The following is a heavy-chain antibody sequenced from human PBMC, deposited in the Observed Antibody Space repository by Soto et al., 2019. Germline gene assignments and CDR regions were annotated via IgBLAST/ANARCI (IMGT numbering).Heavy chain of an antibody. V-gene: IGHV1-69*13. Sequence: SVKVSCKASGGTFRSYAISWVRQAPGQGLEWMGGIIPIFGTANYAQKFQGRVTITADESTSTAYMELSSLRSEDTAVYYCARSLSRRITMIVVDPWPCGFSNWYFALSGRRSLVTGSA. CDR1: GGTFRSYA. CDR3: ARSLSRRITMIVVDPWPCGFSNWYFAL. J-gene: IGHJ2*01. CDR2: IIPIFGTA. D-gene: IGHD3-22*01.